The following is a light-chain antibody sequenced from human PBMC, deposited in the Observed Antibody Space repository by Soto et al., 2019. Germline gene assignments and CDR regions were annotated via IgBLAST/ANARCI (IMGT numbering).Light chain of an antibody. CDR1: PSISRW. Sequence: MTPSLSTLAASLGASAHITCRARPSISRWLAWYQQKPGKAPKLLIYDSSSLGSGGPSRFSGSGCGTEFTLTISSLQPDDDGNYDCYRYKNYSPATFGQGTKVDIK. CDR2: DSS. CDR3: YRYKNYSPAT. V-gene: IGKV1-5*01. J-gene: IGKJ1*01.